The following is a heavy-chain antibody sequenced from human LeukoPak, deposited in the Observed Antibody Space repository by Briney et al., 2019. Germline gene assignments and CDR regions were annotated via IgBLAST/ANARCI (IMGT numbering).Heavy chain of an antibody. CDR3: TSGSYSSGWYPYFDN. D-gene: IGHD6-19*01. CDR1: GGSISSYH. Sequence: SETLSLTCPVSGGSISSYHWSSIRQPPGKGLEWIGYIYYNGRTNCNPSLKSRVTISVDTSKYQFSLKQSSVPAADTAVYYGTSGSYSSGWYPYFDNWGQGTLVTVSS. V-gene: IGHV4-59*08. J-gene: IGHJ4*02. CDR2: IYYNGRT.